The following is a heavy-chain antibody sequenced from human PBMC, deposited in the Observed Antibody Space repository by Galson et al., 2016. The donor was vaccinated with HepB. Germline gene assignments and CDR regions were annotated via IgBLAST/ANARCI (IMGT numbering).Heavy chain of an antibody. J-gene: IGHJ3*01. Sequence: SLRLSCAVSGYNLNDYAMHWVRQAPGQGPEWVSSITWNSGNIGYADSVRGRFTISRDNGKMSLYLQMNGLRAEDTALYYCVKDRGFCSSSRCYAGAFDFWGQGTMVTVSS. D-gene: IGHD2-2*01. V-gene: IGHV3-9*01. CDR2: ITWNSGNI. CDR3: VKDRGFCSSSRCYAGAFDF. CDR1: GYNLNDYA.